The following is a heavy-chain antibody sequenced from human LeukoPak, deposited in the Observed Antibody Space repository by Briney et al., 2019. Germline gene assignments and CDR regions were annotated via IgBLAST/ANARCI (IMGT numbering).Heavy chain of an antibody. Sequence: SETLSLTCTVSGGPIRSYYWTWIRQPPGKGLEWIGHIYYTGSTTYNPSLKSRVTISVDTSKNQFSLKLSSVTAADTAVYYCARAKGDYGSGSYYSPFDIWGQRTMVTVSS. J-gene: IGHJ3*02. CDR2: IYYTGST. D-gene: IGHD3-10*01. V-gene: IGHV4-59*12. CDR3: ARAKGDYGSGSYYSPFDI. CDR1: GGPIRSYY.